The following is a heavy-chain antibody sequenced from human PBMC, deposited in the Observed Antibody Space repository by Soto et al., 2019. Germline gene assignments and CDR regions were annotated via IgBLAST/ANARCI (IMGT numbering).Heavy chain of an antibody. CDR1: GGTLSNYA. J-gene: IGHJ6*02. Sequence: SVKVSCEASGGTLSNYALSWVRQAPGQGLEWVGGIIPIFGTSNYAQNFQGRVTITADESTSTAYMELSSLRSEDTAVHYCARGVRTGFYGMDVWGQGTTVTVSS. CDR2: IIPIFGTS. CDR3: ARGVRTGFYGMDV. V-gene: IGHV1-69*01. D-gene: IGHD3-10*01.